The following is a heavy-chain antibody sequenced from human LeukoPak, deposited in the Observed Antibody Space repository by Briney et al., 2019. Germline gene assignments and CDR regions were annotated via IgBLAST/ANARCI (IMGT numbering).Heavy chain of an antibody. D-gene: IGHD3-3*01. Sequence: SETLSLTCTVSGGSISSGGYYWSWIRQHPGKGLEWIGYIYYSGSTYYNPSLKSRVTISVDTSKNQFSLELSSVTAADTAVYYCARAPPQRITIFGVVAVDFDYWGQGTLVTVSS. V-gene: IGHV4-31*03. CDR1: GGSISSGGYY. CDR2: IYYSGST. CDR3: ARAPPQRITIFGVVAVDFDY. J-gene: IGHJ4*02.